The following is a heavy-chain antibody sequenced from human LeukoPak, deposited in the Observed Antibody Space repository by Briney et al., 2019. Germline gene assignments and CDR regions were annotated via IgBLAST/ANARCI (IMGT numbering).Heavy chain of an antibody. CDR2: IYTSGST. D-gene: IGHD2-2*01. J-gene: IGHJ6*03. CDR3: ARGYCSSTSCPPGRDYYYYYMDV. V-gene: IGHV4-4*07. Sequence: PSETLSLTCTVSGGSISSYYWSWIRQPAGKGLEWIGRIYTSGSTNYNPSLKSRVTMSVDTSKNQFSLKLSSVTAADTAVYYCARGYCSSTSCPPGRDYYYYYMDVWGKGTTVTVSS. CDR1: GGSISSYY.